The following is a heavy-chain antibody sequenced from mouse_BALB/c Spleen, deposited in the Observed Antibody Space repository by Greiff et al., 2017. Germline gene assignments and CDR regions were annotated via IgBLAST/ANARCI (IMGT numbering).Heavy chain of an antibody. J-gene: IGHJ4*01. V-gene: IGHV5-12-2*01. CDR3: ARHYGNYEDYAMDY. CDR1: GFTFSSYT. Sequence: EVQGVESGGGLVQPGGSLKLSCAASGFTFSSYTMSWVRQTPEKRLEWVAYISNGGGSTYYPDTVKGRFTISRDNAKNTLYLQMSSLKSEDTAMYYCARHYGNYEDYAMDYWGQGTSVTVSS. CDR2: ISNGGGST. D-gene: IGHD2-1*01.